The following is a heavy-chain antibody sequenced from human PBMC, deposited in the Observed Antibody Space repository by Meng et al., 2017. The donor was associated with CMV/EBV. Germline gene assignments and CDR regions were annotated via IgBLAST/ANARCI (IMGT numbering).Heavy chain of an antibody. CDR1: GYTFTGYY. Sequence: ASVKVSCKASGYTFTGYYMHWVRQAPGQGLEWMGWINPNSGGTNYAQKFQGRVTMTRDTSISTAYMELSRLRSDDTAVYYCARDECSSTSCYYYWGQGTLDTVSS. CDR3: ARDECSSTSCYYY. V-gene: IGHV1-2*02. J-gene: IGHJ4*02. CDR2: INPNSGGT. D-gene: IGHD2-2*01.